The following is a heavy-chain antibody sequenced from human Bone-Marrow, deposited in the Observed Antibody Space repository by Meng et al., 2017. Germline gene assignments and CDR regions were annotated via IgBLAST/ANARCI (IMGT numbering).Heavy chain of an antibody. CDR1: GYTFTSYD. D-gene: IGHD6-13*01. Sequence: ASVKVSCKASGYTFTSYDINWVRQATGQGLEWMGWMNPNSGNTGYAQKFQGRVTITRNTSISTAYMELSSLRSEDTAVYYCASKNRIAAAGRVVYFQHWGQGTLVTGYS. V-gene: IGHV1-8*03. J-gene: IGHJ1*01. CDR3: ASKNRIAAAGRVVYFQH. CDR2: MNPNSGNT.